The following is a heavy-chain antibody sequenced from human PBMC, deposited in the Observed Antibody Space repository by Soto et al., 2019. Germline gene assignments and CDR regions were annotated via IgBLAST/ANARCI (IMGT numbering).Heavy chain of an antibody. V-gene: IGHV4-4*07. D-gene: IGHD6-19*01. CDR2: IYTSGST. J-gene: IGHJ5*02. CDR1: GGSFSNYD. CDR3: ARSSGWYWFDP. Sequence: PXETLNLTCTASGGSFSNYDWRWIRQPAGKGLEWIGRIYTSGSTNYNPSLKSRVTMSVDTSKNQLSLKLSSVTAADTAVYYCARSSGWYWFDPWGQGTLVTVSS.